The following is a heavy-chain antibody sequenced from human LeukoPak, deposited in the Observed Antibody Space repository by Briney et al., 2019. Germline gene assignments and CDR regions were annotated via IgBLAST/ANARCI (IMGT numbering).Heavy chain of an antibody. J-gene: IGHJ3*02. CDR2: IYYSGST. Sequence: SETLSLTCTVSGGSISSSSYYWGWIRQPPGKGLEWIGSIYYSGSTYYNPSLKSRVTISVDTSKNQFSLKLSSVTAADTAVYYCARHYYDILTGYYAENAFDIWGQGTMVTVSS. CDR1: GGSISSSSYY. CDR3: ARHYYDILTGYYAENAFDI. V-gene: IGHV4-39*01. D-gene: IGHD3-9*01.